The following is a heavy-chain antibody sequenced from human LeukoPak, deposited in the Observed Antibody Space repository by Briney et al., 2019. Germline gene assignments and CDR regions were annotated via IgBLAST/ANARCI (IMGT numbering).Heavy chain of an antibody. J-gene: IGHJ6*02. V-gene: IGHV3-15*01. CDR1: GFTFSNAW. D-gene: IGHD3-3*01. CDR3: TTDGRESITIFGVALTPAHYGMDV. CDR2: IKSKIDGGTT. Sequence: GGSLRLSCAASGFTFSNAWMSWVRQAPGKGLEWVGRIKSKIDGGTTDYAAPVKGRFTISRDDSKNTLYLQMNSLKTEDTAVYYCTTDGRESITIFGVALTPAHYGMDVWGQGTTVTVSS.